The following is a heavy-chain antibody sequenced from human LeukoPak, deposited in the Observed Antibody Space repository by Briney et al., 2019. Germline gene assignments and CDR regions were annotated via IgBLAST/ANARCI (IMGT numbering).Heavy chain of an antibody. CDR2: ISGSGGST. V-gene: IGHV3-23*01. CDR3: AKDLYYYGSGSYQGTSDAFDI. J-gene: IGHJ3*02. Sequence: GGSLRLSCAASGFTFSSYNMNWVRQPPGKGLEWVSAISGSGGSTYYTDSVKGRFTISRDNSKNTVYLQMNSLRAEDTAVYYCAKDLYYYGSGSYQGTSDAFDIWGQGTMVTVSS. CDR1: GFTFSSYN. D-gene: IGHD3-10*01.